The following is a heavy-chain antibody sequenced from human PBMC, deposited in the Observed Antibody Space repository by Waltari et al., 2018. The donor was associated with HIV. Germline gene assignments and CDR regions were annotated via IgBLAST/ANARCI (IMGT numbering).Heavy chain of an antibody. V-gene: IGHV4-31*03. D-gene: IGHD4-17*01. J-gene: IGHJ5*02. Sequence: QVQLQESGPGLVKPSQTLSLSCTVSGASISLGDYYWSWIRQHPGKGLEWIGYIYYSGYTHYSPSLQSRVTISVDTSKNHFSLNLSSVTAADTAVYYCARDKYGGHWFDPWGQGTLVTVSS. CDR1: GASISLGDYY. CDR3: ARDKYGGHWFDP. CDR2: IYYSGYT.